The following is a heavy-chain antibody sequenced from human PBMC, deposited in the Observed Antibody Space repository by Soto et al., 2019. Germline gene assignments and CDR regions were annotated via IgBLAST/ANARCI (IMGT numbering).Heavy chain of an antibody. CDR1: GVTFSSYA. D-gene: IGHD3-16*01. Sequence: QVQLVQSGAEVKKPGSSVKVSCSASGVTFSSYAFTWVRQAPGQGLEWMGNIIPVLRTSTYAQRFQGRLTISADESTNTVYMELSSLRSEDTAVYFFAKDGSWDGGGGESWGQGTLVIVSS. V-gene: IGHV1-69*18. CDR2: IIPVLRTS. CDR3: AKDGSWDGGGGES. J-gene: IGHJ4*02.